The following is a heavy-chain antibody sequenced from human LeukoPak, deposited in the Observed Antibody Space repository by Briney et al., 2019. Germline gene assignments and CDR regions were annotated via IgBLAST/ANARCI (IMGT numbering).Heavy chain of an antibody. CDR2: IIPIFGTA. Sequence: ASVKVSCKASGGTFSSYAISWVRQAPGQGLEWMGGIIPIFGTANYAQKFQGRVTITADESTSTAYMELSSLRSEDTAVYYCAGAPGAVQPYYYYGMDVWGQGTTVTVSS. J-gene: IGHJ6*02. V-gene: IGHV1-69*13. CDR3: AGAPGAVQPYYYYGMDV. CDR1: GGTFSSYA. D-gene: IGHD2-2*01.